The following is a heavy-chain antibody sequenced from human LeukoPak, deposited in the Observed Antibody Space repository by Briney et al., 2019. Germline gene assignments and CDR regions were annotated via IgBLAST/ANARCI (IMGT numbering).Heavy chain of an antibody. V-gene: IGHV3-23*01. CDR3: AKDRLIVGATFEDY. Sequence: GGSLRLSCAASGFTFSSYAMSWVRQAPGKGLEWVSAISGSGGSTYYADSVKGRFTISRDNSKNTLYLQMNSLRAKDTAVYYCAKDRLIVGATFEDYWGQGTLVTVSS. CDR2: ISGSGGST. D-gene: IGHD1-26*01. J-gene: IGHJ4*02. CDR1: GFTFSSYA.